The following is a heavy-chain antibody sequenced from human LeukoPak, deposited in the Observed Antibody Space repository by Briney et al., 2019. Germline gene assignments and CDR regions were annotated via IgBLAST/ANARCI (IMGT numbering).Heavy chain of an antibody. J-gene: IGHJ3*02. V-gene: IGHV3-74*01. CDR3: ARWGYFDGPYAFDI. D-gene: IGHD3-9*01. Sequence: GGSLRLSCAASGFTFSSYWMHWVRQAPGKGLVWVSRINSDGSSTSYADSVKGRFTISRDNAKNTLYLQMNSLRAEDTAVYYCARWGYFDGPYAFDIWGQGTMVPVSS. CDR1: GFTFSSYW. CDR2: INSDGSST.